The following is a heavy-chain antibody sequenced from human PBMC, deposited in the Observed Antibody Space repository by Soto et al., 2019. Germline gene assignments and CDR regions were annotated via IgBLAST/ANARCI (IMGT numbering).Heavy chain of an antibody. CDR1: GFTVSTNY. CDR2: LHGSGST. D-gene: IGHD1-26*01. J-gene: IGHJ6*02. CDR3: ARKPPAAIQGWAYGMDV. Sequence: EVQLVQTGGGLIQPGGSLRLSCVASGFTVSTNYMSWVRQVPGKGLEWVSVLHGSGSTSYADSVKGRFTISRDNARNTFYLQMNRLRVEDTAVYYCARKPPAAIQGWAYGMDVWGQGARVTVSS. V-gene: IGHV3-53*02.